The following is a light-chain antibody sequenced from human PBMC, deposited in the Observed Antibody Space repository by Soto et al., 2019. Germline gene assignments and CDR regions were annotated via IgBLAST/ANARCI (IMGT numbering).Light chain of an antibody. Sequence: GNSRDVGSYNLVSWYQQHPGKAPKLMIYEGSKRPSGVSNRFSGSKSGNTASLTISGLQAEDEADYYCCSYAASSTPWVFGTGTKVTVL. CDR3: CSYAASSTPWV. CDR1: SRDVGSYNL. CDR2: EGS. J-gene: IGLJ1*01. V-gene: IGLV2-23*01.